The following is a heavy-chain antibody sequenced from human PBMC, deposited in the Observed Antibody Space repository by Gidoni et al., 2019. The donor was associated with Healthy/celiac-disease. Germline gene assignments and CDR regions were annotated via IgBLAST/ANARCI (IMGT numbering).Heavy chain of an antibody. CDR1: GGSISSRSYY. CDR2: TYYSGST. D-gene: IGHD2-8*02. Sequence: QLQLQESGPGLVKPSETLSLTCTVSGGSISSRSYYWGWIRQPPGKGLEWIGSTYYSGSTYYNPSLKSRVTISVDTSKNQFSLKLSSVTAADTAVYYCARHVLVGYFDYWGQGTLVTVSS. V-gene: IGHV4-39*01. CDR3: ARHVLVGYFDY. J-gene: IGHJ4*02.